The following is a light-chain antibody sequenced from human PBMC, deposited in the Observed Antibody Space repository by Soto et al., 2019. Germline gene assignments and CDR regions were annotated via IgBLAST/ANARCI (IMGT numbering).Light chain of an antibody. CDR2: AAS. V-gene: IGKV3-15*01. Sequence: IVMTQSPATLSVSPGERATLSCRAGQSIDSKLAWYQQRPGQAPRLLIYAASTSATGIPARFSGSGSGTEFTLTISGLQSEAFGVYYCQQYKSCRTFGQGTNVEIK. CDR1: QSIDSK. CDR3: QQYKSCRT. J-gene: IGKJ1*01.